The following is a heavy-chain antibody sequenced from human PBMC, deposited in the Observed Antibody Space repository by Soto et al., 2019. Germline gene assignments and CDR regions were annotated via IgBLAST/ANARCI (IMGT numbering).Heavy chain of an antibody. V-gene: IGHV3-33*01. D-gene: IGHD4-4*01. CDR2: IWYDGSNK. CDR3: ARDGAYSNYFFPYFLFDY. J-gene: IGHJ4*02. Sequence: GGSLRLSCAASGFTFSSYGMHWVRQAPGKGLEWVAVIWYDGSNKYYADSVKGRFTISRDNSKNTLYLQMNSLRAEDTAVYYCARDGAYSNYFFPYFLFDYWGQGTLVTVSS. CDR1: GFTFSSYG.